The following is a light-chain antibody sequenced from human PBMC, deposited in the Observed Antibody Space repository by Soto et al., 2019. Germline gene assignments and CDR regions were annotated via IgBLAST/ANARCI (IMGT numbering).Light chain of an antibody. CDR1: QSISTW. CDR3: QQYNSYSPT. CDR2: KAS. J-gene: IGKJ1*01. V-gene: IGKV1-5*03. Sequence: DIHITQSPSTLYANVGDRVTITCRASQSISTWLAWYQQEPGKAPKLLIHKASSLQSGVPSRFSGSGSGTDFTLTISSLHPDDFATYYCQQYNSYSPTFGLGTKEDI.